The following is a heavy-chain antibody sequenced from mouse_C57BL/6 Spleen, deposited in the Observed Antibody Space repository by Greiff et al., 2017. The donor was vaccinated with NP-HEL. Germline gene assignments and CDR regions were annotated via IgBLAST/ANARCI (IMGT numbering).Heavy chain of an antibody. V-gene: IGHV5-6*01. J-gene: IGHJ2*01. CDR2: ISSGGSYT. CDR3: ARQGSSKYYFDY. CDR1: GFTFSSYG. Sequence: EVHLVESGGGLVKPGGSLKLSCAASGFTFSSYGMSWVRQTPDKRLEWVATISSGGSYTYYPDSVKGRFTISRDNAKNTLYLQMSSLKSEDTAMYYCARQGSSKYYFDYWGQGTTLTVSS. D-gene: IGHD1-1*01.